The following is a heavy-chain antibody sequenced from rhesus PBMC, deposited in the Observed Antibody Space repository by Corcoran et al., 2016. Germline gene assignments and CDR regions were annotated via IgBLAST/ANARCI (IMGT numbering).Heavy chain of an antibody. D-gene: IGHD6-13*01. CDR1: GFTFSSYG. J-gene: IGHJ3*01. V-gene: IGHV3S5*01. CDR3: ARSGYSSWYLDAFDF. Sequence: EVQLVETGGGLVQPGGSLKLSCAASGFTFSSYGMSWVRQAPGKGLEWVTAINSGGVSTDSASAVKGQFTISRDTSKNTLSLQMNSLRAEDTAVYYCARSGYSSWYLDAFDFWGQGLRVTVSS. CDR2: INSGGVST.